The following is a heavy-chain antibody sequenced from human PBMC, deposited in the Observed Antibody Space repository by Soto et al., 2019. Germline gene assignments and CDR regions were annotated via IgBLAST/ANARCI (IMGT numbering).Heavy chain of an antibody. Sequence: QVHLVQSGAEMKKPGSSVKVSCKVSGGDLTNSGISWVRQAPGQGLEWMGGIFPLLAMVDYSQKFQGRVTITADAPTITAYMDLATLGSEVTTGYYCAKEHGAGSKTWGQGTVVIVSS. V-gene: IGHV1-69*04. CDR3: AKEHGAGSKT. D-gene: IGHD1-26*01. CDR1: GGDLTNSG. CDR2: IFPLLAMV. J-gene: IGHJ4*02.